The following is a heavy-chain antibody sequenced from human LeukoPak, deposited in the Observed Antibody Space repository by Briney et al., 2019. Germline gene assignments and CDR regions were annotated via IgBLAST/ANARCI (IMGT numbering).Heavy chain of an antibody. J-gene: IGHJ4*02. D-gene: IGHD3-10*01. Sequence: GGSLRLSCAASGFTFSSYSMNWVRQAPGKGLEWVSSISSSSSYIYYADSVKGRFTISRDNAKNSLYLQMNSLRAEDTAVYYCAGDHYGSGSYDYWGQGTLVTVSS. CDR2: ISSSSSYI. V-gene: IGHV3-21*01. CDR3: AGDHYGSGSYDY. CDR1: GFTFSSYS.